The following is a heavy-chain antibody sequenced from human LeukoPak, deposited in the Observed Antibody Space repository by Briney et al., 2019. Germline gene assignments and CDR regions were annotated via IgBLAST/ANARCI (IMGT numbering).Heavy chain of an antibody. CDR2: ITGDGSGT. CDR3: ARASSSSRPYYFDY. D-gene: IGHD6-6*01. CDR1: GFTFNNYF. Sequence: GGSLRLSCAASGFTFNNYFMHWVRQAPAKGLVWVSRITGDGSGTDYADSVKGRFTISRDNPKNTLYLQMNSLRAEDTAIYYCARASSSSRPYYFDYWGQGTLVTVSS. J-gene: IGHJ4*02. V-gene: IGHV3-74*01.